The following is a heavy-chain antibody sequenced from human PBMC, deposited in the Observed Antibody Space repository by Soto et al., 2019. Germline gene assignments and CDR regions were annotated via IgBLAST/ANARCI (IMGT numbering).Heavy chain of an antibody. J-gene: IGHJ6*02. V-gene: IGHV3-23*01. D-gene: IGHD3-16*01. CDR1: GFSFNNFA. CDR2: ISGGGGTT. CDR3: GKERGYYYYYAMDV. Sequence: EVQLLESGGGLVQPGGSLRLSCVVSGFSFNNFAMSWVRQAPGKGLEWVSAISGGGGTTYYADSVKGRFTISRDNSNNTLYLQLNSLRAEDTAVYYCGKERGYYYYYAMDVWGQGTTVTVSS.